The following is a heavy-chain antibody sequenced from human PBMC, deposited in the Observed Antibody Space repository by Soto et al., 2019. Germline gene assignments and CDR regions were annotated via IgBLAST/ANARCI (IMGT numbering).Heavy chain of an antibody. D-gene: IGHD2-2*02. CDR1: GFTFSYHG. Sequence: GGSLRLSCAASGFTFSYHGMNWVRQAPGNGPEWISHISSGGSTIHYADSVKGRFTISRDNAKDSLYLQMSSLRDEDTAVYYCAREYTWGNHVIFDNWGQGTMVTVSS. CDR3: AREYTWGNHVIFDN. CDR2: ISSGGSTI. V-gene: IGHV3-48*02. J-gene: IGHJ3*02.